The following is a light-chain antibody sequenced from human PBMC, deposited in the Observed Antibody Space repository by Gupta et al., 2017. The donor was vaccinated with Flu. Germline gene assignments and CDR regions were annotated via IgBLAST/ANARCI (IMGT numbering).Light chain of an antibody. CDR2: GAS. CDR1: HSVLSN. J-gene: IGKJ1*01. V-gene: IGKV3-15*01. Sequence: IVMTQSAAILSASPGERATLSFRASHSVLSNLAWYQQKPGQAPRLLVYGASTRATDIPGRFSGSGSGTEFTLTISSLQSEDFAVYYCLQYNNWPPWTFGQGTRVETK. CDR3: LQYNNWPPWT.